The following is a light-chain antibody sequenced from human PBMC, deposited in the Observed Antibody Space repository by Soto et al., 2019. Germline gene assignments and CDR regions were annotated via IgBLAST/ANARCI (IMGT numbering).Light chain of an antibody. V-gene: IGKV3-11*01. Sequence: IVLTQSPAPLSLSPGDRATLSCMASHSVGSLLAWYQQKPGQAPRLLMYFASNRATGIPPRFSGSGSGTDFTLTIDSLEPEDVAVYYCQQRSAWPWTFGQGTKVDIK. CDR3: QQRSAWPWT. J-gene: IGKJ1*01. CDR2: FAS. CDR1: HSVGSL.